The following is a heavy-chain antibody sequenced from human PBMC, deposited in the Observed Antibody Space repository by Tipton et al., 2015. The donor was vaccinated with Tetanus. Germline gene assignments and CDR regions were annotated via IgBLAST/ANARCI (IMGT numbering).Heavy chain of an antibody. CDR1: GFTFSSYA. CDR3: ARDRDGGWSFDP. V-gene: IGHV3-64*01. CDR2: ISSNGGST. D-gene: IGHD6-19*01. J-gene: IGHJ5*02. Sequence: SLRLSCAASGFTFSSYAMHWVRQAPGKGLEYVSAISSNGGSTYYANSVKGRFTISRDNSKNTLYLQMGSLRAEDMAVYYCARDRDGGWSFDPWGHGTLVTVSS.